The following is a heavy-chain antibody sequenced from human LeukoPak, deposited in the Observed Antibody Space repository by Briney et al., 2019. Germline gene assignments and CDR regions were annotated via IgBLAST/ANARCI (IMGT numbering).Heavy chain of an antibody. CDR2: ISTYNGNT. D-gene: IGHD4-17*01. V-gene: IGHV1-18*01. CDR1: GYTSTSYA. Sequence: ASVKVSCKASGYTSTSYAISWVRQAPGQGLEWLGWISTYNGNTNYAQNIQGRVTMTTDTSTSTAYMELRSLRSDDTAAYYCAKHYGDYALHYFEYWGQGTLVTVSS. CDR3: AKHYGDYALHYFEY. J-gene: IGHJ4*02.